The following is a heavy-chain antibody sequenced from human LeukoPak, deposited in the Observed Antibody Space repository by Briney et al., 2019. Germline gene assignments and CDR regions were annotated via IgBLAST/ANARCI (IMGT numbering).Heavy chain of an antibody. CDR3: AREVSSSGWLVIFDY. J-gene: IGHJ4*02. D-gene: IGHD6-19*01. V-gene: IGHV3-21*01. Sequence: GGSLRLSCAASGFTFSSYEMNWVRQAPGKGLEWVSSISSSSSYIYYADSVKGRFTISRDNAKNSLYLQMNSLRAEDTAVYYCAREVSSSGWLVIFDYWGQGTLVTVSS. CDR2: ISSSSSYI. CDR1: GFTFSSYE.